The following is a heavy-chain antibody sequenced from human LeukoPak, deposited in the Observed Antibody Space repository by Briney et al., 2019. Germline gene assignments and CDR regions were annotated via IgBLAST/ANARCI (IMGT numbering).Heavy chain of an antibody. D-gene: IGHD6-13*01. CDR1: GFTFSSYS. V-gene: IGHV3-21*01. Sequence: PGGSLRLSCAASGFTFSSYSMNWVRQAPGKGLEWVSSISSSSSYIYYADSVKGRFTISRDNAKNSLYLQMNSLRAEDTAVYYCARDDTYSSSWYGSDAFDIWGQGTMVTVSS. CDR3: ARDDTYSSSWYGSDAFDI. CDR2: ISSSSSYI. J-gene: IGHJ3*02.